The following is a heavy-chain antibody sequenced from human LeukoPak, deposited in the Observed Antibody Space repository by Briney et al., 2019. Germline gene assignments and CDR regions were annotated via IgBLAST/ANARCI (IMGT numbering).Heavy chain of an antibody. Sequence: GGSLRLSCAASGFTFDDYAMHWVRQAPGKGLEWVSGISWNSGSIGYADSVKGRFTISRDNAKNSLYLQMNSLRAEDTAVYYCARDLGQWPYYYYYMDVWGKGTTVTVSS. CDR1: GFTFDDYA. D-gene: IGHD6-19*01. J-gene: IGHJ6*03. CDR3: ARDLGQWPYYYYYMDV. CDR2: ISWNSGSI. V-gene: IGHV3-9*01.